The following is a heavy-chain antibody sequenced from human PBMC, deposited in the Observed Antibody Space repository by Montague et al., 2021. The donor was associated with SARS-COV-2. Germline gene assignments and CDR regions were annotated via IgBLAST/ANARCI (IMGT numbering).Heavy chain of an antibody. J-gene: IGHJ4*02. CDR2: IKGDGTNT. CDR1: GFTFSDYW. CDR3: VRDGDHWDFDY. D-gene: IGHD3-16*01. V-gene: IGHV3-74*01. Sequence: SLRLSCAASGFTFSDYWMHWVRQAPGKGLVWVSRIKGDGTNTIYADSVKGRFAISRDNAQNTVYLQMSSLRAKDAAVYYCVRDGDHWDFDYWGQGALVTVSS.